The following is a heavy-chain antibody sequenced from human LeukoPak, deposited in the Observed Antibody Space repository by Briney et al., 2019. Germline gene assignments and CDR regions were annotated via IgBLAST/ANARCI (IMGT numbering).Heavy chain of an antibody. Sequence: ASVKVSCKASGCTFTDYYMHWLRQAPGQGLEWMGWINPNSHGTNYAQKFQGRVTMTRDTSISTAYMELTRLRSDDTAVYYCARESGGSGWSFDYWGQGTLVTVSS. J-gene: IGHJ4*02. CDR1: GCTFTDYY. V-gene: IGHV1-2*02. D-gene: IGHD6-19*01. CDR2: INPNSHGT. CDR3: ARESGGSGWSFDY.